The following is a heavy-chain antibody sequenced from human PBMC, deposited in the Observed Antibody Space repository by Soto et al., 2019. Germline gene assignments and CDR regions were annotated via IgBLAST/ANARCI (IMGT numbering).Heavy chain of an antibody. Sequence: GESLKISCKGSGYSFTSYWIGWVRQMPGKGLEWMGIIYPGDSDTRYSPSFQGQVTISADKSISTAYLQWSSLKASDTAIYYCAREYPSDPAQIIPFDIWGQGTMVTVSS. J-gene: IGHJ3*02. CDR3: AREYPSDPAQIIPFDI. CDR1: GYSFTSYW. CDR2: IYPGDSDT. V-gene: IGHV5-51*01. D-gene: IGHD2-2*01.